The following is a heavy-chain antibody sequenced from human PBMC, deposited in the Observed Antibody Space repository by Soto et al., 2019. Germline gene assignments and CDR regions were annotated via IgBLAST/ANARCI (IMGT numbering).Heavy chain of an antibody. D-gene: IGHD2-15*01. Sequence: QVQLVQSGAEVKKPGSSVKVSCKASGGTFSSYAISWVRQAPGQGLEWMGGIIPIFGTANYAQKFQGRVTITADESTSTAYMELSSLRSEDTAVYYCARAPLASIVVVVAANYGMDVWGQGTTVTVSS. CDR3: ARAPLASIVVVVAANYGMDV. J-gene: IGHJ6*02. V-gene: IGHV1-69*01. CDR2: IIPIFGTA. CDR1: GGTFSSYA.